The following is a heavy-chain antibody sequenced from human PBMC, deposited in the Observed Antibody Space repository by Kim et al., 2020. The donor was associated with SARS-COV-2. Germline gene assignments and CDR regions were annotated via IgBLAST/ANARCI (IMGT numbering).Heavy chain of an antibody. J-gene: IGHJ3*02. CDR3: AKDTDGDPVAFDI. V-gene: IGHV3-23*01. D-gene: IGHD4-17*01. Sequence: GGSLRLSCAASGVTFSSYAMSWVRQAPGKGLEWVSAISWSGGSTYYADSVKVRFTISRDNSKNTLYLQMNSLRAEDTAVYYCAKDTDGDPVAFDIWGQGTMVTGAS. CDR2: ISWSGGST. CDR1: GVTFSSYA.